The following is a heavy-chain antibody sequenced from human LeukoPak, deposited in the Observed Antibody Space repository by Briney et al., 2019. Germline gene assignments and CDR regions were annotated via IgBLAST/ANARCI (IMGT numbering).Heavy chain of an antibody. CDR3: ARGFPRVATRPLDY. Sequence: SETLSVTYAVYGGAFSGYYWGWIRQPPGKGLEWLGEINHSGSTNYNPSLKSRGTISVDTSKNQFSLKLSSVTAADTAVYYCARGFPRVATRPLDYWGQGTLVTVSS. CDR1: GGAFSGYY. D-gene: IGHD5-12*01. J-gene: IGHJ4*02. V-gene: IGHV4-34*01. CDR2: INHSGST.